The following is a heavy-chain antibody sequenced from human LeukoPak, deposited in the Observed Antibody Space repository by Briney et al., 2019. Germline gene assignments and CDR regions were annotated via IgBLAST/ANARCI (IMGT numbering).Heavy chain of an antibody. CDR2: VNPSGGST. CDR3: ARSSGYYSSLFYMHV. J-gene: IGHJ6*03. D-gene: IGHD3-22*01. CDR1: GYTFTSYY. Sequence: ASVKVSCKASGYTFTSYYMHWVRQAPGQGLEWMGMVNPSGGSTTYAQRFQGRVTMTSDMSTSTVYMELSSLRSEDTAVYYCARSSGYYSSLFYMHVWGKGTTVTVSS. V-gene: IGHV1-46*01.